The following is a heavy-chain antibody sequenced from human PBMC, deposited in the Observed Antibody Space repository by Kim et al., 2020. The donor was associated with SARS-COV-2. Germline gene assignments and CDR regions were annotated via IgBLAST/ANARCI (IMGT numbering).Heavy chain of an antibody. Sequence: SETLSLTCTVSGGSISSGDYYWSWIRQPPGKGLEWIGYIYYSGSTYYNPSLKSRVTISVDTSKNQFSLKLGSVTAADTAVYYCARVLYYGDYEGAFDIWGQGTMVTVSS. CDR1: GGSISSGDYY. V-gene: IGHV4-30-4*01. D-gene: IGHD4-17*01. J-gene: IGHJ3*02. CDR2: IYYSGST. CDR3: ARVLYYGDYEGAFDI.